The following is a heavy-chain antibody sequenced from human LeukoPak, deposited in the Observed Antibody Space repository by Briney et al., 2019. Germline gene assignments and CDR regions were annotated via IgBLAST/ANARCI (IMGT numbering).Heavy chain of an antibody. CDR2: INPSGGST. D-gene: IGHD3-10*01. CDR3: ARDKKGFGSYDAFDI. CDR1: GYTFTSYY. J-gene: IGHJ3*02. Sequence: ASVKVSCKASGYTFTSYYMHWVRQAPGQGLEWMGIINPSGGSTSYAQKFQGRVTMTRDTSTSTVYMELSSLRSEDTAVYYCARDKKGFGSYDAFDIWGQGTMVTVSS. V-gene: IGHV1-46*01.